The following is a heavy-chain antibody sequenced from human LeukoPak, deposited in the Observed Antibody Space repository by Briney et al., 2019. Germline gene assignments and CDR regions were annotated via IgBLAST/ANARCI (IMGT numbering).Heavy chain of an antibody. Sequence: GESLKISCKGSGYIFTSYWIGWVRQMPGKGLEWMGIIYPGDSDTRYSPSFQGQVTISADESVSTAYLQWRSLKASDTGMYYCARRRDCSGDTCYPPYGMDVWGQGTTVTVSS. CDR2: IYPGDSDT. CDR1: GYIFTSYW. D-gene: IGHD2-15*01. CDR3: ARRRDCSGDTCYPPYGMDV. J-gene: IGHJ6*02. V-gene: IGHV5-51*01.